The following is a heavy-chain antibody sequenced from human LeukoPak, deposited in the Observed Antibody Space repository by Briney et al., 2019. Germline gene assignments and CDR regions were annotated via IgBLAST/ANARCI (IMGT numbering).Heavy chain of an antibody. J-gene: IGHJ4*02. D-gene: IGHD5-24*01. Sequence: GGSLRLSCAASGSTFSDYYMSWIRQAPGKGLEWVSYIRSSGSTIYYADSVKGRFTISRDNAKNSLYLQMNSLRAEDTAVYYCARDVVEMDYNSGFDYWGQGTLVTVSS. CDR1: GSTFSDYY. V-gene: IGHV3-11*04. CDR2: IRSSGSTI. CDR3: ARDVVEMDYNSGFDY.